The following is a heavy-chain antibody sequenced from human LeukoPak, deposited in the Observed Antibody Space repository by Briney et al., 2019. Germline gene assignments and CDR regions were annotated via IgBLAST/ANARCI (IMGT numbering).Heavy chain of an antibody. J-gene: IGHJ5*02. CDR3: ARSGLQYSSSWYRTGFDP. CDR1: GYTFTSYG. D-gene: IGHD6-13*01. Sequence: ASVKVSCKASGYTFTSYGISWVRQAPGQGLEWMGWISAYNGNTNYAQKLQGRVTMTTDTSTSTAYMELRSLRSDDTAVYYCARSGLQYSSSWYRTGFDPRGQGTLVTVSS. CDR2: ISAYNGNT. V-gene: IGHV1-18*01.